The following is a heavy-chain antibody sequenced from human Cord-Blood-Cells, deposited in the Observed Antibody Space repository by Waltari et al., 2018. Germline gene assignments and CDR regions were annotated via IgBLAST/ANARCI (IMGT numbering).Heavy chain of an antibody. Sequence: EVQLVESGGGLIQPGGSLRLSCAASGFTVSSNYMSWVRQAPGKGLEWVSVIYSGGSTYYADSVKGRLTISRDNSKNTLYLQMNSLRAEDTAVYYCARVKTMVRGVKGLDYWGQGTLVTVSS. V-gene: IGHV3-53*01. CDR1: GFTVSSNY. D-gene: IGHD3-10*01. CDR2: IYSGGST. CDR3: ARVKTMVRGVKGLDY. J-gene: IGHJ4*02.